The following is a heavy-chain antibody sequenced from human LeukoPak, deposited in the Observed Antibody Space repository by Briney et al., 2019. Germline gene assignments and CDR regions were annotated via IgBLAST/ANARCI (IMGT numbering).Heavy chain of an antibody. D-gene: IGHD4-23*01. CDR1: GFTFSSYA. CDR3: ARDRDLVVTPGAYFDY. J-gene: IGHJ4*02. CDR2: ISYDGSNK. Sequence: GGSLRLSCAASGFTFSSYAMHWVRQAPGKGLEWVAVISYDGSNKYYADSVKGRFTISRDNSKNTLYLQMNSLRAEDTAVYYCARDRDLVVTPGAYFDYWGQGTLVTVSS. V-gene: IGHV3-30-3*01.